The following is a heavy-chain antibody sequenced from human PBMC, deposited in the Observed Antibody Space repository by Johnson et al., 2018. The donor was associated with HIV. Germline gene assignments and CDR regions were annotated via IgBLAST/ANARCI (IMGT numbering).Heavy chain of an antibody. J-gene: IGHJ3*02. CDR3: ANSLLLDAFNI. V-gene: IGHV3-23*04. CDR1: GFTFSSYA. CDR2: ISGGEDDT. Sequence: VQLVESGGGLVQPGGSLRLSCAASGFTFSSYAMSWVRQAPGKGLEWVSFISGGEDDTYYADSVKGRFTISRDNSKTTLYLQMNSLRDEDTAVYYCANSLLLDAFNIWGQGTMVTVSS.